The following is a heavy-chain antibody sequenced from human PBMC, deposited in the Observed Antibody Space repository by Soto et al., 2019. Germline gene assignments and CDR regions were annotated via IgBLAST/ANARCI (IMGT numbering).Heavy chain of an antibody. CDR3: ARDSPEGYYYYYGMDV. CDR2: IYYSGST. J-gene: IGHJ6*02. V-gene: IGHV4-59*01. Sequence: SETLSLTCTVSGGSISSYYWSWIRQPPGKGLEWIGYIYYSGSTNYNPSLKSRVTISVDTSKNQFSLKLSSVTAADTAVYYCARDSPEGYYYYYGMDVWGQGTTVTVSS. CDR1: GGSISSYY.